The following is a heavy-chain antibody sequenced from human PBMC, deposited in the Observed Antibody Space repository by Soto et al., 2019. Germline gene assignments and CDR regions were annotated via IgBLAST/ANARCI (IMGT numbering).Heavy chain of an antibody. J-gene: IGHJ3*02. CDR1: GFTFSGCA. CDR2: ISNDGGNE. D-gene: IGHD2-2*01. Sequence: QVQLVESGGGVVQPGRSLRLSCAASGFTFSGCAMHWVRQAPGKGLEWVAIISNDGGNEYYADSVKGRFTISRDNSKNTLYLQMNILRDEDTAVYFCARTCSCSSTGCYLAVDIWGQGTMVTVSS. V-gene: IGHV3-30-3*01. CDR3: ARTCSCSSTGCYLAVDI.